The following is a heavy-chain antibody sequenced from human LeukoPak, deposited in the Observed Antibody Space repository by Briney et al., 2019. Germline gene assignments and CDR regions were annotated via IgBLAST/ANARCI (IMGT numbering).Heavy chain of an antibody. Sequence: PSETLSLTCAVYGGSFSGYYWSWIRQPPGKGLEWIGEINHSGNTNYNPSLKSRVTISVDTSKNQFSLKLSSVTAADTAVYYCARAPPHSSGWYGRGHWFDPWGQGTLVTVSS. V-gene: IGHV4-34*01. CDR1: GGSFSGYY. J-gene: IGHJ5*02. CDR3: ARAPPHSSGWYGRGHWFDP. D-gene: IGHD6-19*01. CDR2: INHSGNT.